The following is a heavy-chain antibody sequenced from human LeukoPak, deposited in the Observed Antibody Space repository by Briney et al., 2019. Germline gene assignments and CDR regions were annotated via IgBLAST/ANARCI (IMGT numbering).Heavy chain of an antibody. CDR2: INSDGSST. V-gene: IGHV3-74*01. J-gene: IGHJ6*03. Sequence: GGSLRLSCAASGFTFSSYWMHWVRQAPGKGLVWVSRINSDGSSTSYADSVKGRFTISRDDAQNSLYLQMNSLRVEDTAVYYCARDGTPNYRSGWVYMDVWGKGTTVTISS. CDR1: GFTFSSYW. D-gene: IGHD6-25*01. CDR3: ARDGTPNYRSGWVYMDV.